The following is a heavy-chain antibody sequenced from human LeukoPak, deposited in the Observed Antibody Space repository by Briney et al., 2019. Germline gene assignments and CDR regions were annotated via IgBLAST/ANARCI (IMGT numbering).Heavy chain of an antibody. Sequence: ASVKVSFKASGYTFTSYGISWVRQAPGQGLEWMGWISAYNGNTNYAQKLQGRVTMTTDTSTSTAYMELRSLRSDDTAVYYCARGQIMITFGGGPSGYFDYWGQGTLVTVSS. CDR3: ARGQIMITFGGGPSGYFDY. V-gene: IGHV1-18*01. J-gene: IGHJ4*02. CDR1: GYTFTSYG. CDR2: ISAYNGNT. D-gene: IGHD3-16*01.